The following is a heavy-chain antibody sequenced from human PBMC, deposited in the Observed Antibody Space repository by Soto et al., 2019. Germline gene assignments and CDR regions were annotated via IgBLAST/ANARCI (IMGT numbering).Heavy chain of an antibody. CDR2: INPNSGGT. J-gene: IGHJ6*02. CDR3: ARDPTRSYYAFWSGYRGMVS. CDR1: GYTFTGYY. V-gene: IGHV1-2*02. D-gene: IGHD3-3*01. Sequence: ASVKVSCKASGYTFTGYYMHWVRQAPGQGLEWMGWINPNSGGTNYAQKFQGRVTMTRDTSISTAYMELSRLRSDDTAVYYCARDPTRSYYAFWSGYRGMVSWGHRTTVTI.